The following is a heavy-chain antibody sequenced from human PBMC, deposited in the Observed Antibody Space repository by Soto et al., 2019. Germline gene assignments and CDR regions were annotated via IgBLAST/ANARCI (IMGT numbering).Heavy chain of an antibody. CDR3: ARGYSDFWSGYNGMDV. CDR1: GGSFSGYY. V-gene: IGHV4-34*01. D-gene: IGHD3-3*01. Sequence: AVYGGSFSGYYWSWIRQPPGKGLEWIGEINHSGSTNYNPSLKSRVTISVDTSKNQFSLKLSSVTAADTAVYYCARGYSDFWSGYNGMDVWGQGTTVTVSS. J-gene: IGHJ6*02. CDR2: INHSGST.